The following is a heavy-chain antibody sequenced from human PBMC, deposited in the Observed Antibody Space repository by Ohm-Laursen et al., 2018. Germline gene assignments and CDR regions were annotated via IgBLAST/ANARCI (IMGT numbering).Heavy chain of an antibody. CDR3: ARGGPEQGWLTAYYYYYGMDV. V-gene: IGHV3-11*04. D-gene: IGHD6-19*01. CDR2: ISSSSSTI. Sequence: SLRLSCAASGFTFSDYYMSWVRQAPGKGLEWVSYISSSSSTIYYADSVKGRFTISRDNAKNSLYLQMNSLRAEDTAVYYCARGGPEQGWLTAYYYYYGMDVWGQGTTVTVSS. CDR1: GFTFSDYY. J-gene: IGHJ6*02.